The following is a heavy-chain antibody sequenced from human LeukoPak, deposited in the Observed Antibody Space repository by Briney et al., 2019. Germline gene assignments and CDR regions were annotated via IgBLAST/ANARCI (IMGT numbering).Heavy chain of an antibody. CDR3: ARRLGRKFGERFYYYHYMDV. V-gene: IGHV4-39*07. CDR2: IYYSGST. J-gene: IGHJ6*03. D-gene: IGHD3-10*01. CDR1: GDSVSTSNSY. Sequence: SETLSLTCTVSGDSVSTSNSYWGWIRQPPGKGLEWIGSIYYSGSTYYNPSLKSRVTISVDTSKNQFSLKLSSVTAADTAVYYCARRLGRKFGERFYYYHYMDVWGKGTTVTISS.